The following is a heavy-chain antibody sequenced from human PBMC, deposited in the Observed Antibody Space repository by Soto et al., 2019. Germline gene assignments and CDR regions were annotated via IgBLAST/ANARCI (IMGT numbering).Heavy chain of an antibody. J-gene: IGHJ4*02. CDR1: GYSFTSYW. D-gene: IGHD4-17*01. Sequence: SGESLKISCKGSGYSFTSYWIGWVRQMPGKGLEWMGIIYTGDSDTRYSPSFQGQVTISADKSISTASLQWSSPKASDTAMYYCASGKTVTEVKFDYWGQGTLVTVSS. V-gene: IGHV5-51*01. CDR2: IYTGDSDT. CDR3: ASGKTVTEVKFDY.